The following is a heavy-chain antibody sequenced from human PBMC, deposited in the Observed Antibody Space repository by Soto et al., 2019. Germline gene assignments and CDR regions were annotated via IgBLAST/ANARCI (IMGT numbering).Heavy chain of an antibody. J-gene: IGHJ6*03. CDR1: GLTLSGYA. CDR3: ARRARPDFYYMDV. V-gene: IGHV3-64*01. D-gene: IGHD6-6*01. Sequence: EVQLAESGGGLAQPGGSLRLSCAASGLTLSGYAMEWVRQAPGKGLEYVSGISSNGVGTYYANSVQGRITISRDNSKNTVYLQMGSLRPEDMAVYYCARRARPDFYYMDVWGKGTTVTVSS. CDR2: ISSNGVGT.